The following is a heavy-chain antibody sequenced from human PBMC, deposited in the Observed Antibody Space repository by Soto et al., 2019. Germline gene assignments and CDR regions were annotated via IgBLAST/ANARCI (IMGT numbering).Heavy chain of an antibody. CDR3: ASVPGKDYYYDSSGYYYVGAFDI. CDR2: INPNSGGT. CDR1: GYTFTGYY. J-gene: IGHJ3*02. V-gene: IGHV1-2*04. D-gene: IGHD3-22*01. Sequence: ASVKVSCKASGYTFTGYYIHWVRQAPGQGIERMERINPNSGGTNYAQKFQGWVTMTRDTSISTAYMELSRLRSDDTAVYYCASVPGKDYYYDSSGYYYVGAFDIWGQGTMVTVS.